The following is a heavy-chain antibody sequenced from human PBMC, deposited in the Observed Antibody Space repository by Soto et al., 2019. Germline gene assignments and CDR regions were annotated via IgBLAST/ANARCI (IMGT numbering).Heavy chain of an antibody. J-gene: IGHJ6*02. CDR3: ARDQGDSYYDFWSGCTYYYGMDV. CDR2: ISAYNGNT. Sequence: ASVKVSCKASGYTFTSYGISWVRQAPGQGLEWMGWISAYNGNTNYAQKLQGRVTMTTDTSTSTAYMELRSLRSDDTAVYYCARDQGDSYYDFWSGCTYYYGMDVWGQGTTVTVSS. V-gene: IGHV1-18*01. CDR1: GYTFTSYG. D-gene: IGHD3-3*01.